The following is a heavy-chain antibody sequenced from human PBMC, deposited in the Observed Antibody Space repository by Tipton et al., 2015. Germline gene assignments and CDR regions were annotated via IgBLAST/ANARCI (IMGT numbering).Heavy chain of an antibody. CDR2: ISYEGGNE. CDR1: GFIFSSNG. CDR3: AKEGTGDPEFWSPSSQYYYGLDV. V-gene: IGHV3-30*18. J-gene: IGHJ6*02. Sequence: RSLRLSCAASGFIFSSNGMHWVRQAPGKGLEWVAVISYEGGNEYYADSVKGRFAISRDNSKNTLFLLMSSLRPEDTAVYYCAKEGTGDPEFWSPSSQYYYGLDVWGQGTTVTVSS. D-gene: IGHD3-10*01.